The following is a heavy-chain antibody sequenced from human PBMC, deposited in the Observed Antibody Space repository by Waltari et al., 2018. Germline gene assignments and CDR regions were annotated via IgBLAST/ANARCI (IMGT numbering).Heavy chain of an antibody. V-gene: IGHV1-69*08. CDR3: AREDVLIKYSSSWYFDY. J-gene: IGHJ4*02. D-gene: IGHD6-13*01. CDR2: IIPILCIA. Sequence: QVQLVQSGAEVKKPGSSVKVSFKASGGPFSSSTISWVRQALGQGLEWMGRIIPILCIANYAQKFQGRVAITADKSTSTAYMELSSLRSEDTAVYYCAREDVLIKYSSSWYFDYWGQGTLVTVSS. CDR1: GGPFSSST.